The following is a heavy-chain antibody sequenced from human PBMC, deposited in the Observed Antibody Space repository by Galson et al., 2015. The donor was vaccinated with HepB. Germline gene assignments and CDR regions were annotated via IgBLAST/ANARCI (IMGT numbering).Heavy chain of an antibody. J-gene: IGHJ6*02. CDR1: GYSFTSYW. CDR2: IYPGDSDT. CDR3: ARLNDPASKRYYYYYGMDV. Sequence: QSGAEVKKPGESLKISCKGSGYSFTSYWIGWVRQMPGKGLEWMGIIYPGDSDTRYSPSFQGQVTISADKSISTAYLQWSSLKASDTAMYHCARLNDPASKRYYYYYGMDVWGQGTTVTVSS. V-gene: IGHV5-51*03. D-gene: IGHD2-2*01.